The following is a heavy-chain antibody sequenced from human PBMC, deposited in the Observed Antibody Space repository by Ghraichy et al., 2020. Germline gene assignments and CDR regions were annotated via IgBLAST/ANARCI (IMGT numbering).Heavy chain of an antibody. J-gene: IGHJ5*02. CDR2: INHSGST. V-gene: IGHV4-34*01. CDR3: ARGLGLDP. Sequence: SQNLSLTCAVYGGSFSGYYWSWIRQPPGKGLEWIGEINHSGSTNYNPSLKSRVTISVDTSKNQFSLKLSSVTAADTAVYYCARGLGLDPWGQGTLVTVSS. D-gene: IGHD7-27*01. CDR1: GGSFSGYY.